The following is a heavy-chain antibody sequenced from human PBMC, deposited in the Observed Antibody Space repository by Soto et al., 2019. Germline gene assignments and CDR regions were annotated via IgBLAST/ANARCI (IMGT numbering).Heavy chain of an antibody. Sequence: QVQLVQSGAEVKKPGSSVKVSCKASGGTFRNHVFNWVRQAPGQGLEWMGGIIPIIGTPNYAQKFQGRVTITADASTNTVYLEVSSLRSQDTAVYYCARTVRWNGLEYGLDVWGQGTTVSV. CDR1: GGTFRNHV. V-gene: IGHV1-69*01. CDR3: ARTVRWNGLEYGLDV. CDR2: IIPIIGTP. J-gene: IGHJ6*02. D-gene: IGHD1-1*01.